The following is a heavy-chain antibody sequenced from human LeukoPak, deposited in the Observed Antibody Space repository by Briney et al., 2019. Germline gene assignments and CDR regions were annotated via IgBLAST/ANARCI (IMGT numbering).Heavy chain of an antibody. D-gene: IGHD2-15*01. CDR2: IRYDGSNK. V-gene: IGHV3-30*02. J-gene: IGHJ6*04. Sequence: GGSLRLSCAASGFTFSSYGMHWVRQAPGKGLEWVAFIRYDGSNKCYADSVKGRFTISRDNSKNTLYLQMNSLRAEDTAVYYCAKGYCSGGSCYSGGLDVWGKGTTVTISS. CDR3: AKGYCSGGSCYSGGLDV. CDR1: GFTFSSYG.